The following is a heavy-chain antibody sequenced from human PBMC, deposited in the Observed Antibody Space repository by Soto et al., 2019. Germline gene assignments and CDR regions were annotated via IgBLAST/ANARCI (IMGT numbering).Heavy chain of an antibody. CDR2: IYYGGAT. Sequence: QVQLQESGPGLVKPSPTLSLTCSVSGASIKSGGYYWNWIRQHPGKDLEWMGYIYYGGATNYNPSLKSRLIISIDTSKNQFSLRLSSVTAADTAVYFCARDSTIAARAFDIWGQGTMVTVSS. CDR1: GASIKSGGYY. CDR3: ARDSTIAARAFDI. V-gene: IGHV4-31*03. J-gene: IGHJ3*02. D-gene: IGHD6-13*01.